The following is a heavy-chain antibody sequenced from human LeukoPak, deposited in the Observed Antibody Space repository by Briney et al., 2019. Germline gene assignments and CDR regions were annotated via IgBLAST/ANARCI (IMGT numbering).Heavy chain of an antibody. CDR2: INHSGST. V-gene: IGHV4-34*01. CDR1: DGSFSGYY. D-gene: IGHD2-15*01. J-gene: IGHJ4*02. CDR3: ARGIVVVVAYYFDY. Sequence: SETLSLTCAVYDGSFSGYYWSWIRQPPGKGLEWIGEINHSGSTNYNPSLKSRVTISVDTSKNQFSLKLSSVTAADTAVYYCARGIVVVVAYYFDYWGQGTLVTVSS.